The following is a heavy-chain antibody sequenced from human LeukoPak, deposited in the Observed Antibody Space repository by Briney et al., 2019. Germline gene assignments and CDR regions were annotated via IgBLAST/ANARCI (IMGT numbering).Heavy chain of an antibody. D-gene: IGHD6-19*01. CDR2: ISDSGGTT. CDR1: GFTFSSLA. J-gene: IGHJ4*02. CDR3: AKDARRSSGWYFFDH. Sequence: GGSLRLSCAASGFTFSSLAMGWVRQAPGKGLEWVSVISDSGGTTYYADSVKGRFTISRDNSRNTLYLQMNRLRVEDTAIYYCAKDARRSSGWYFFDHWGQGTLVTVSS. V-gene: IGHV3-23*01.